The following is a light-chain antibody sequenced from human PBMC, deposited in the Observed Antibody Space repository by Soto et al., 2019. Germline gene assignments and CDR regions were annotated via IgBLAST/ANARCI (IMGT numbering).Light chain of an antibody. CDR3: SSYTSSSTLV. J-gene: IGLJ1*01. CDR2: DVS. CDR1: NSDIGGYNY. Sequence: QSVLTQPASVSGSPGQSITVSCTGTNSDIGGYNYVSWYQQHPGKAPKLMIYDVSNRPSGVSNRFSGSKSGNTASLTISGLLAEDEADYYCSSYTSSSTLVFGTGTKVTVL. V-gene: IGLV2-14*01.